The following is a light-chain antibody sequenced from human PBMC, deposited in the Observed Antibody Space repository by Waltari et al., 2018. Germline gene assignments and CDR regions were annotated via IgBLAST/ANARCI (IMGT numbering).Light chain of an antibody. V-gene: IGLV1-44*01. Sequence: QSVLTQPPSASGTPGQRVTISCSGSASNIGGNLVNWYQQLPGKAPKLLIDRSDLRPAGVPDRCSGSKSGTSASLAISGLQSEDEADYFCASWDDSLNGHWVFGGGTKVTVL. CDR1: ASNIGGNL. CDR2: RSD. CDR3: ASWDDSLNGHWV. J-gene: IGLJ3*02.